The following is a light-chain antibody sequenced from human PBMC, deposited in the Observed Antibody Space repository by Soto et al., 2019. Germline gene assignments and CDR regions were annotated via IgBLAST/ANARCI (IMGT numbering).Light chain of an antibody. V-gene: IGKV3-20*01. CDR2: GAS. CDR1: QSVGRN. CDR3: QHYGDSRT. J-gene: IGKJ1*01. Sequence: VVMAQSPATLSVSPGARGTLSCRASQSVGRNLAWYQQKPGQAPRLLIYGASGRATGLPDRFGGGGSGTDFTLTISRLEPEDFAVYYCQHYGDSRTFGQGTKVDIK.